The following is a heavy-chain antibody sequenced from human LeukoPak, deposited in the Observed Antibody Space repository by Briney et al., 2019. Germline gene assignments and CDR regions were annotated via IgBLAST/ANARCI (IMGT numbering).Heavy chain of an antibody. Sequence: GASVKVSCKASGGTFISYAISWVRPAPGQGLESMGGIIPTFGTANYAQKFQGTVTITADESTSTAYMELSSLRSEDTAVYYCARAPRPTIFGVVIDYYYYGMDVWGQGTTVTVSS. D-gene: IGHD3-3*01. J-gene: IGHJ6*02. CDR2: IIPTFGTA. CDR3: ARAPRPTIFGVVIDYYYYGMDV. V-gene: IGHV1-69*13. CDR1: GGTFISYA.